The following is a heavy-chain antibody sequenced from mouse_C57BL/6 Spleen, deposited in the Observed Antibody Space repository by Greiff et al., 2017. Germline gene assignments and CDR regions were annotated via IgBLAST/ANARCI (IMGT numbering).Heavy chain of an antibody. CDR3: TRGITTVVANDD. Sequence: QVQLQQSGAGLVRPGASVTLSCKASGYTFTDYDMHWVKQTPVHGLEWIGAIDPETGGTAYNQKFKGKAILTADKSSSTAYMELHSLTSDDAAVXYCTRGITTVVANDDWGQGTTLTVSS. CDR1: GYTFTDYD. CDR2: IDPETGGT. J-gene: IGHJ2*01. D-gene: IGHD1-1*01. V-gene: IGHV1-15*01.